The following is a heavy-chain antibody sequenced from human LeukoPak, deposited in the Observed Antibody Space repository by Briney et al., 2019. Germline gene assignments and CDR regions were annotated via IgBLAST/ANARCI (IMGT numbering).Heavy chain of an antibody. Sequence: KTSETLSLTCTVSGGSISSSSYYRGWIRQPPGKGLEWIGSIYYSGSTYYNPSLKSRVTISVDTSKNQFSLKLSSVTAADTAVYYCARRKVITVDYWGQGTLVTVSS. CDR3: ARRKVITVDY. CDR2: IYYSGST. CDR1: GGSISSSSYY. J-gene: IGHJ4*02. D-gene: IGHD3-16*01. V-gene: IGHV4-39*01.